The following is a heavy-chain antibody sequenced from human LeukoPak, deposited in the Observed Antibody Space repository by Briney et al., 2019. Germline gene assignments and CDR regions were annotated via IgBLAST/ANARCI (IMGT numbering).Heavy chain of an antibody. CDR1: GCTFSSYA. D-gene: IGHD3-22*01. J-gene: IGHJ4*02. Sequence: SVKVSCKASGCTFSSYAISWVRQAPGQGLEWMGRIIPIFGTANYAQKFQGRVTITTDESTSTAYMELSSLRSEDTAVYYCARDRHYYDSSAIDYWGQGTLVTVSS. CDR2: IIPIFGTA. V-gene: IGHV1-69*05. CDR3: ARDRHYYDSSAIDY.